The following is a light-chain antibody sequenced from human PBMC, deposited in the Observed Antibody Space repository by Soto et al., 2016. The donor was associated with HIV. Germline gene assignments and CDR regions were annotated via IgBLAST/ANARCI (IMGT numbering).Light chain of an antibody. CDR3: QEYYTVPYT. J-gene: IGKJ1*01. CDR2: PSS. Sequence: IQMTQSPSSLSASVGDRVTITCRASQDMKIHLVWYQHKPGKAPKLLIYPSSSLQPGVPSRFSGSGSGTNFTLTISSLQPDDIGTYYCQEYYTVPYTFGQGTKVKI. V-gene: IGKV1-27*01. CDR1: QDMKIH.